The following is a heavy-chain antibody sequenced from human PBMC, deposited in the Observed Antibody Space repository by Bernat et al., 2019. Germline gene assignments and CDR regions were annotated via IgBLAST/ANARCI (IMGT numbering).Heavy chain of an antibody. CDR1: GYTFTTYL. J-gene: IGHJ5*01. CDR3: ARALTTSSNWFES. CDR2: INPGNGNT. V-gene: IGHV1-3*01. Sequence: QVQLMQSAAEVKEPGASVKVSCRASGYTFTTYLMNWVRQAPGQRLEYMGWINPGNGNTRYSQKFHGRLTITRDTSASTVFMDLSSLRSEDTAVYYCARALTTSSNWFESWGQGTLVTVSS. D-gene: IGHD6-6*01.